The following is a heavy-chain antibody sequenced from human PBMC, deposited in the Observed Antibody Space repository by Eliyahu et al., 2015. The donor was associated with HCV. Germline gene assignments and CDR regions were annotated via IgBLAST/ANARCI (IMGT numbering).Heavy chain of an antibody. J-gene: IGHJ4*02. D-gene: IGHD2-21*01. CDR2: ISGGGDSI. Sequence: VQLLESGGGLEQPGGSLRLSCVASGITFRDYAMSWVRXXXGKGLQWVSDISGGGDSINYADSVKGRFTIXRDNSKNTLYMQMNGLRVEDTAVYYCATAGQGGDRIHFDSWGQGTLVTVSS. CDR1: GITFRDYA. V-gene: IGHV3-23*01. CDR3: ATAGQGGDRIHFDS.